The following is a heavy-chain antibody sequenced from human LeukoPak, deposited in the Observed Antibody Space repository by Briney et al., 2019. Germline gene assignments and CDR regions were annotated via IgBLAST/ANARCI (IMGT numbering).Heavy chain of an antibody. CDR3: AKDSGSSRFYWYFDL. D-gene: IGHD6-6*01. J-gene: IGHJ2*01. CDR1: GFTFDDYT. V-gene: IGHV3-43*01. Sequence: PGGSLRLSCAASGFTFDDYTMHWVRQAPGKGLEWVSLISWDGGSTYYADSVKGRFTISRDNSKNSLYLQMNSLRTEDTALYYCAKDSGSSRFYWYFDLWGRGTLVTVSS. CDR2: ISWDGGST.